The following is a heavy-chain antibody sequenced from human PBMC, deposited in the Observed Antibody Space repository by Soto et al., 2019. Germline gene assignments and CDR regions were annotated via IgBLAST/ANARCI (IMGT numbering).Heavy chain of an antibody. V-gene: IGHV1-58*01. CDR1: GFTFSNSA. CDR2: IVVGAGNT. J-gene: IGHJ3*02. Sequence: QMQVVQSGPEVKTPGTSVKVSCKASGFTFSNSAVQWVRQARGQRLEWMGWIVVGAGNTNYAQELQGRLTITRDVSTSTAYMELRSLGSEDTAVYYCAAELYSGGRCCSFDIWGQGTMVTVSS. CDR3: AAELYSGGRCCSFDI. D-gene: IGHD2-15*01.